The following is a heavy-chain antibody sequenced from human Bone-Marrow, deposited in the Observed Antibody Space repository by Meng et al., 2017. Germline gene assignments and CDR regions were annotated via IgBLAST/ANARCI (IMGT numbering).Heavy chain of an antibody. J-gene: IGHJ3*02. V-gene: IGHV2-70*04. D-gene: IGHD1-26*01. CDR2: IDWDDDK. Sequence: SGPTLVKPAQTLALTCTFSGFSLSTSGMRVSWIRQPPGKALEWLARIDWDDDKFYSTSLKTRLTISKDTSKNQVVLTMTNMDPVDTATYYCARTRWELHDAFDIWGQGTMVTVSS. CDR1: GFSLSTSGMR. CDR3: ARTRWELHDAFDI.